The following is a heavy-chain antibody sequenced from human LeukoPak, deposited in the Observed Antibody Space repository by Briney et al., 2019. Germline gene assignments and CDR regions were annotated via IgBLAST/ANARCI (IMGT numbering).Heavy chain of an antibody. V-gene: IGHV4-39*01. D-gene: IGHD4-17*01. CDR3: ARQNYYFGDAFVEDTFDI. J-gene: IGHJ3*02. CDR1: GGSISSSSYY. Sequence: SETLSLTCVASGGSISSSSYYWGWIRQSPGKGLEWIGSIYYSGSTYYNPSLKSRVTISVDTSKNQFSLKLNSVTAADTAVYYCARQNYYFGDAFVEDTFDIWGQGTMVTVSS. CDR2: IYYSGST.